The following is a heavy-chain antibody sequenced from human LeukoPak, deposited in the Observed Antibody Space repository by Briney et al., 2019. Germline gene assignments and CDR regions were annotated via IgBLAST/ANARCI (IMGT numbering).Heavy chain of an antibody. V-gene: IGHV3-30*18. CDR3: AKDSSGSGFWSDYSPYYFDY. CDR2: ISYDGSNK. D-gene: IGHD3-3*01. J-gene: IGHJ4*02. CDR1: GFTFSSYG. Sequence: PGRSLRLSCAASGFTFSSYGMHWVRQAPGKGLEWVAVISYDGSNKYYADSVKGRFTISRDNSKNTLYLQMNSLRAEDTAVYYCAKDSSGSGFWSDYSPYYFDYWGQGTLVTVSS.